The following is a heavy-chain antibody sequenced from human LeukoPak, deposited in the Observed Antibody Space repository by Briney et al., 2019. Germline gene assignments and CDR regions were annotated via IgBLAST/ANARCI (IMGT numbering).Heavy chain of an antibody. CDR3: ARGLAAPYDY. CDR1: GGSISSSSYY. CDR2: IYHSGST. D-gene: IGHD6-13*01. Sequence: SETLSLTCTVSGGSISSSSYYWGWIRQPPGKGLEWIGSIYHSGSTYYNPSLKSRVTISVDTSKNQFSLKLSSVTAADTAVYYCARGLAAPYDYWGQGTLVTVSS. V-gene: IGHV4-39*07. J-gene: IGHJ4*02.